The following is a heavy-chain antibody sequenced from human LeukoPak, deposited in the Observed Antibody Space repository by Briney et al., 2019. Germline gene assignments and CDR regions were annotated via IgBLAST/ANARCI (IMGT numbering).Heavy chain of an antibody. CDR2: IHYSGTT. CDR1: GGSISTYY. J-gene: IGHJ6*02. D-gene: IGHD5-12*01. Sequence: SDTLSLTCSVSGGSISTYYWSWIRQPPGKGLEWIAYIHYSGTTNYNPSLKSRVTVSVDTSKNQFSLRLTSVTAADTAVYYRARGQYTGYDRGGMDAWGQGTTVTVSS. CDR3: ARGQYTGYDRGGMDA. V-gene: IGHV4-59*07.